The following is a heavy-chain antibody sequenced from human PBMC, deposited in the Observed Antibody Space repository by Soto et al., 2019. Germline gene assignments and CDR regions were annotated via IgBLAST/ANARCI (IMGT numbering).Heavy chain of an antibody. Sequence: QVQLVESGGGVVQPGRSLRLSCAASGFTFNNYGIHWVRQAPGKGLEWVAAISNDGSDKYYGDSVKGRLAISRDNSRNTVYLQMNSLRTEDTAMYYCAKDQALAASQGSDWGQGTMVTVSS. V-gene: IGHV3-30*18. CDR3: AKDQALAASQGSD. CDR2: ISNDGSDK. CDR1: GFTFNNYG. J-gene: IGHJ3*01. D-gene: IGHD1-26*01.